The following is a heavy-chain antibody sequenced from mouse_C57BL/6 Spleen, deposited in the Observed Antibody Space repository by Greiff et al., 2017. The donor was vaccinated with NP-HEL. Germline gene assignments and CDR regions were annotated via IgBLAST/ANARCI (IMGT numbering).Heavy chain of an antibody. D-gene: IGHD1-3*01. CDR1: GFSLTSYG. Sequence: VQGVESGPGLVAPSQSLSITCTVSGFSLTSYGVHWVRQPPGKGLEWLGVIWAGGSTNYNSAPMSRLSISKDNSKSQVILNMNSLQTDDTAMYYCARLEDIWGQGTTLTVSS. V-gene: IGHV2-9*02. CDR3: ARLEDI. CDR2: IWAGGST. J-gene: IGHJ2*01.